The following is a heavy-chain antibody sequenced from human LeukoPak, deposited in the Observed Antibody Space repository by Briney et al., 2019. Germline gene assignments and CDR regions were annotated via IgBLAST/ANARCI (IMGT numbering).Heavy chain of an antibody. CDR2: INPNSGGT. CDR3: ARANYKLPIY. V-gene: IGHV1-2*02. D-gene: IGHD5-24*01. Sequence: ASVKVSCKASGYTFTDYYMHWVRQAPGQGLEWMGWINPNSGGTNYAQKFQGRVTMTRDTSISTAYMELSRLRSDDTAVYYCARANYKLPIYWGQGTLVTVSS. J-gene: IGHJ4*02. CDR1: GYTFTDYY.